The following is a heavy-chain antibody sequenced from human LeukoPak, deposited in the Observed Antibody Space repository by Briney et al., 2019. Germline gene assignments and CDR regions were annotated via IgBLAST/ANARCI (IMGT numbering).Heavy chain of an antibody. V-gene: IGHV3-23*01. CDR2: ISGSGGST. D-gene: IGHD3-10*01. Sequence: GGSLRLSCAASGFTFSSYAMSWVRQAPGKGLEWGSAISGSGGSTYYADSVKGRFTISRDNSKNTLYLQMNSLRAEAAAVYYCAKDLGGLVIMVRGVILYFDYWGQGTLVTVSS. CDR3: AKDLGGLVIMVRGVILYFDY. CDR1: GFTFSSYA. J-gene: IGHJ4*02.